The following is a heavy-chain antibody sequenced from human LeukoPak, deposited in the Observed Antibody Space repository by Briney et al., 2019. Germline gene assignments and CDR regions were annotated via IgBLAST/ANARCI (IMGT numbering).Heavy chain of an antibody. CDR2: ISYDGSNK. D-gene: IGHD3-3*01. J-gene: IGHJ4*02. CDR3: AKDLPTSTGYDFWSGYYMWGDGANSLTDY. Sequence: PGGSLRLSCAASGFTFSSYGMHWVRQAPGKGLEWVAVISYDGSNKYYADSVKGRFTISRDNSKNTLYLQMNSLRAEDTAVYYCAKDLPTSTGYDFWSGYYMWGDGANSLTDYWGQGTLVTVSS. CDR1: GFTFSSYG. V-gene: IGHV3-30*18.